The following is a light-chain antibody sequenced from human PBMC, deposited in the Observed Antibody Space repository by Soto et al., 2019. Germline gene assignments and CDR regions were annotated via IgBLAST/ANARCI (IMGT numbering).Light chain of an antibody. J-gene: IGKJ4*01. CDR2: GAT. V-gene: IGKV3D-15*01. CDR3: QQYNNWPLT. Sequence: EVVMTQSPATLSVSPGERATLSCRASQTVRDNLGWYQKKPGQPPRLLIDGATTRATGIQGRFSGSGSGTEFTLTISSLQSEDVADYDCQQYNNWPLTFGGGTKVEIK. CDR1: QTVRDN.